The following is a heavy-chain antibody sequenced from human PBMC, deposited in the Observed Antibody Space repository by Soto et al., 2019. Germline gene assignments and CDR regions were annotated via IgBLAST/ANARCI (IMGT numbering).Heavy chain of an antibody. V-gene: IGHV1-69*01. CDR2: IIPIFGTA. CDR1: AGTFSSYA. Sequence: QVQLVQSGAVVKKPGSSVKVSCKASAGTFSSYAISWVQQAPGQGLEWMGGIIPIFGTANYARKFKGRVTITADDSTGTAYMELSSLRSEETAVYYCARDTGGGPTGWGRGTLVTVSS. D-gene: IGHD2-8*02. J-gene: IGHJ4*02. CDR3: ARDTGGGPTG.